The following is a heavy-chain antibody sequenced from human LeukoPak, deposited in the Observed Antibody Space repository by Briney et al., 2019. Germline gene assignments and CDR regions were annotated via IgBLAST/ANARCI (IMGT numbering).Heavy chain of an antibody. J-gene: IGHJ4*02. CDR2: ISSDGSNK. D-gene: IGHD2-15*01. V-gene: IGHV3-30*03. Sequence: PGRSLRLSCAASGFTFSSYAMHWVRQAPGKGLEWVAVISSDGSNKYYADSVEGRFTISRDNSKNTLYLQMNSLRAEDTAVYYCARDEASPGGGYWGQGTLVTVSS. CDR1: GFTFSSYA. CDR3: ARDEASPGGGY.